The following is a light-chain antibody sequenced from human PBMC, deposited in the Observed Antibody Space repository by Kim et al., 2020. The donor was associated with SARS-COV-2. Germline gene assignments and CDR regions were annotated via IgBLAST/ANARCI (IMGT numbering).Light chain of an antibody. CDR1: NIGSKR. J-gene: IGLJ3*02. CDR2: HDS. Sequence: APGKTARITCGGENIGSKRVHWDQQKPGQAPVLAIYHDSDRPSGSPERFSGSNSGNTATLTISRVEAGDEADYYCQVWHSSSDHWVFGGGTQLTVL. CDR3: QVWHSSSDHWV. V-gene: IGLV3-21*04.